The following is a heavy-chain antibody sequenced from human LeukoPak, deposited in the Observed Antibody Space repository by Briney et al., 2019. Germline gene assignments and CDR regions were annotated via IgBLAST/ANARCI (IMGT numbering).Heavy chain of an antibody. CDR3: CSGSNKRNPPPQRRGHLSGDPSKVQVSLKLRSVTAADTGVLFWGEDPRHRGYGAFDI. CDR1: GGSISTYY. V-gene: IGHV4-59*01. D-gene: IGHD1-26*01. Sequence: SETLSLTCTVSGGSISTYYWSWIRQPPGKGLEWIGYIYYSGSTNYNPSLKSRVTISVDTSKIQFSLKLSSVTAADTAVYYCCSGSNKRNPPPQRRGHLSGDPSKVQVSLKLRSVTAADTGVLFWGEDPRHRGYGAFDIWGQGTMVTVSS. CDR2: IYYSGST. J-gene: IGHJ3*02.